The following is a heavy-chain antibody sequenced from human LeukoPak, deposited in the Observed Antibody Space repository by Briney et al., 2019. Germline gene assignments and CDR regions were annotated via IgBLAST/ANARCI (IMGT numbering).Heavy chain of an antibody. V-gene: IGHV3-74*01. D-gene: IGHD2-2*01. J-gene: IGHJ4*02. CDR1: GFTFSSYW. CDR3: ARDLGVVPPEDYDYFDY. CDR2: INTDGSST. Sequence: GGSLRLSCAASGFTFSSYWMHWVRQAPGKGLVWVSRINTDGSSTNYADSVRGRFTISRDNAKNTLYLQMNSLRAEDTAIYYCARDLGVVPPEDYDYFDYWGQGTLVTVSS.